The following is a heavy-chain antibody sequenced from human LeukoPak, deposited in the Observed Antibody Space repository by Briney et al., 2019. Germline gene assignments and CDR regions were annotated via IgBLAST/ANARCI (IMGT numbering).Heavy chain of an antibody. CDR1: GGSISSHY. J-gene: IGHJ4*02. Sequence: PSETLSLTCTVSGGSISSHYWSWIRQTPGKGLEWVANIKQDGSEKHYVDSVKGRFTISRDNAKNSLYLQMNSLRAEDTAVYYCARDRQIAYWGQGTLVTVSS. V-gene: IGHV3-7*01. CDR2: IKQDGSEK. CDR3: ARDRQIAY.